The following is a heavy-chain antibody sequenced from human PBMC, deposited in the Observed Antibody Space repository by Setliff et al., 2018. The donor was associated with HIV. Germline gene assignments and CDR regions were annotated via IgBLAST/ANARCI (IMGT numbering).Heavy chain of an antibody. Sequence: GGSLRLSCAAFGFTFRDHYIDWVRQAPGKGLEWVGRTKNKDNSFTTEYAASVKGRFTIARDDSKNSLSLHMNSLKTADTAVYYCAVWNREVISWGRGTLVTVSS. CDR1: GFTFRDHY. CDR2: TKNKDNSFTT. D-gene: IGHD3-16*02. V-gene: IGHV3-72*01. J-gene: IGHJ5*02. CDR3: AVWNREVIS.